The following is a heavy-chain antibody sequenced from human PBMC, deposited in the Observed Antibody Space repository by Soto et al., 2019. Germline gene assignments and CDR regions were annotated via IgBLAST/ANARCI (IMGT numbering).Heavy chain of an antibody. Sequence: PGESLTSSCTGSGDSFACYWITWVRQKPGKGPEWMGRIDPSDSQTYYSPSFRGHVTISATKSITTVFLQWSSLRASDTAMYYCARQIYDSDTGPNFQYYFDSWGQGTPVTVSS. CDR2: IDPSDSQT. CDR1: GDSFACYW. J-gene: IGHJ4*02. V-gene: IGHV5-10-1*01. CDR3: ARQIYDSDTGPNFQYYFDS. D-gene: IGHD3-22*01.